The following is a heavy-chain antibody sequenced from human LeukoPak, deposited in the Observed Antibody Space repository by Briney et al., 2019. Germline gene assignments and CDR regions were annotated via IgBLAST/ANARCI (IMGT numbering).Heavy chain of an antibody. J-gene: IGHJ4*02. CDR2: IAPTGTDR. CDR1: GFTLSSSS. V-gene: IGHV3-21*01. CDR3: ATESIGRHYDY. Sequence: PGGPLRPSCAAFGFTLSSSSTNWVRQAPGKGREWVSCIAPTGTDRYYADSVSGRFTLSRDNAKNSMYLQKDSLRDEDTTVYYCATESIGRHYDYWGQGTLLTVSS.